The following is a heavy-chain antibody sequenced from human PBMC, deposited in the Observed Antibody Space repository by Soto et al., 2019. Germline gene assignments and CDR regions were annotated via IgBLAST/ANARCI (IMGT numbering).Heavy chain of an antibody. CDR1: GYTFSSYA. CDR2: INAGNGNT. J-gene: IGHJ4*02. CDR3: ARGGPPIDY. Sequence: QVQLVQSGAEEKKPGASVKGSCKASGYTFSSYAMHWVRQAPGQRLEWMGWINAGNGNTKYSQKFQSRVTITRDTSESTAYMELSSLRSEDTGVYYCARGGPPIDYWGQGTLVTVSS. D-gene: IGHD3-10*01. V-gene: IGHV1-3*05.